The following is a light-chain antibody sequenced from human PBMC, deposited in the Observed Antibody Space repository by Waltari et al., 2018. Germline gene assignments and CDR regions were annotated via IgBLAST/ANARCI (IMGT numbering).Light chain of an antibody. CDR2: DDN. Sequence: SYVLTQPPSVSVAPGQTARITCAGRNIGSKRVHWYQQKSGQAPLLAVYDDNDRPSGIPERFAGSNSGNTATLTISRVAAGDEADYYCHLWDSSTDHWVFGGGTRLTVL. CDR3: HLWDSSTDHWV. J-gene: IGLJ3*02. CDR1: NIGSKR. V-gene: IGLV3-21*02.